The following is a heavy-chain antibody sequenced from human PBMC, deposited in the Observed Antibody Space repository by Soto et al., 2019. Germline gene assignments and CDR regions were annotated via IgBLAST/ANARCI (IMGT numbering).Heavy chain of an antibody. CDR1: GGSISSSSYY. CDR3: ARQGHCSSTSCYPEWYYYMDV. D-gene: IGHD2-2*01. J-gene: IGHJ6*03. Sequence: SETLSLTCTVSGGSISSSSYYWGWIRQPPGKGLEWIGSIYYSGSTYYNPSLKSRVTISVDTSKNQFSLKLSSVTAADTAVYYCARQGHCSSTSCYPEWYYYMDVWGKGTTVTVSS. CDR2: IYYSGST. V-gene: IGHV4-39*01.